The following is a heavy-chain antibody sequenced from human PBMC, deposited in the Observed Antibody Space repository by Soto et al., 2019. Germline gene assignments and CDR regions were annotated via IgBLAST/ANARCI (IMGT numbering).Heavy chain of an antibody. Sequence: QVQLQESGPGLVKPSETLSLTCTVSGGSISSYYWSWIRQPPGKGLEWIGYIYYSGSTNYNPSLKSRVTISVDTSKNQFSLRLSSVTAADTAVYYCARWDSTGGVRLVYWGQGTLVTVSS. CDR3: ARWDSTGGVRLVY. CDR2: IYYSGST. J-gene: IGHJ4*02. V-gene: IGHV4-59*01. CDR1: GGSISSYY. D-gene: IGHD3-16*01.